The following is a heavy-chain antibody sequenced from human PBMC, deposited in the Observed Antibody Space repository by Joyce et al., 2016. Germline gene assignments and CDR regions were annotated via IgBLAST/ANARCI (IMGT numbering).Heavy chain of an antibody. J-gene: IGHJ4*02. CDR1: GLTLSNYG. V-gene: IGHV3-30*18. Sequence: QVQLVESGGGVVQPGRSLRLSCAASGLTLSNYGVHWVRQAPGEGLEWVAVISYDGIYKYYADSVKGRFTISRDNSKNTVFLEMNSLRTEDTAVYYCAKSLTATYSSGWFLDYWGQGTLVTVSS. CDR2: ISYDGIYK. D-gene: IGHD6-25*01. CDR3: AKSLTATYSSGWFLDY.